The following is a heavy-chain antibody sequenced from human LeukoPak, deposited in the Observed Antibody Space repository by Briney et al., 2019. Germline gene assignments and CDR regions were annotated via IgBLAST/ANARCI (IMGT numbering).Heavy chain of an antibody. J-gene: IGHJ4*02. CDR3: AREGGFYRPLDY. D-gene: IGHD3-3*01. CDR1: GGSISGTNW. CDR2: VHLDGRT. Sequence: PSGTLSLACGVSGGSISGTNWWSWVRQPPGKGLEWIGEVHLDGRTNYNPSLESRLTMSVDVSENQVSLKLTSVTAADTAVYYCAREGGFYRPLDYSGQGTLVTVSS. V-gene: IGHV4-4*02.